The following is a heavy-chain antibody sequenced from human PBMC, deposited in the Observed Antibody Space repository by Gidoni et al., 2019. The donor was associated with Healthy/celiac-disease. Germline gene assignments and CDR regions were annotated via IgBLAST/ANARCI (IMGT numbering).Heavy chain of an antibody. Sequence: QVQLVQSGAEVKKPGASVTVSCKASGYTFTSYALHWVRQAPGQRLEWMGWINAGNGNTKYSQKFQGRVTITRDTSASTAYMELSSLRSEDTAVYYCARAKVAGVYCSGGSCYLDYWGQGTLVTVSS. CDR3: ARAKVAGVYCSGGSCYLDY. V-gene: IGHV1-3*01. J-gene: IGHJ4*02. CDR2: INAGNGNT. D-gene: IGHD2-15*01. CDR1: GYTFTSYA.